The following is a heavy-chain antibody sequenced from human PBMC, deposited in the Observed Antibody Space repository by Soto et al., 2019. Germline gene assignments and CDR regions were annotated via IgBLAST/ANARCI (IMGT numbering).Heavy chain of an antibody. V-gene: IGHV3-21*01. CDR2: ISSSSSYI. J-gene: IGHJ3*02. CDR3: ARETTKPAQLNAFDI. D-gene: IGHD4-17*01. CDR1: GFTFSSYS. Sequence: EVQLVESGGGLVKPGGSLRLSCAASGFTFSSYSMNWVRQAPGKGLEWVSSISSSSSYIYYADSVKGRFTISRDNAKNSLYLQMNSLRAEDTAVYYCARETTKPAQLNAFDIWGQGTMVTVSS.